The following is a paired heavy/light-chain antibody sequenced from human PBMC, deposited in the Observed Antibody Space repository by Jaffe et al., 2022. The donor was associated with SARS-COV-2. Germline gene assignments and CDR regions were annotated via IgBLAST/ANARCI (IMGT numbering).Heavy chain of an antibody. CDR2: IYSGGST. CDR3: INVGDCSGGSCHPGYYYGMDV. D-gene: IGHD2-15*01. Sequence: EVQLVESGGGLVQPGGSLRLSCAASGFTVSSNYMSWVRQAPGKGLEWVSVIYSGGSTYYADSVKGRFTISRDNSKNTLYLQMNSLRAEDTAVYYCINVGDCSGGSCHPGYYYGMDVWGQGTTVTVSS. V-gene: IGHV3-66*02. J-gene: IGHJ6*02. CDR1: GFTVSSNY.
Light chain of an antibody. V-gene: IGKV3-11*01. CDR1: QSVSSY. Sequence: EIVLTQSPATLSLSPGERATLSCRASQSVSSYLAWYQQKPGQAPRLLIYDASNRATGIPARFSGSGSGTDFTLTISSLEPEDFAVYYCQQRSNWPSELTFGGGTKVEIK. CDR2: DAS. CDR3: QQRSNWPSELT. J-gene: IGKJ4*01.